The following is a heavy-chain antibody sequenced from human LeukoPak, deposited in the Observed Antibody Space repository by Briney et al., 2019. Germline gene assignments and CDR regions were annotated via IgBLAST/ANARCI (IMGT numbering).Heavy chain of an antibody. V-gene: IGHV3-23*01. CDR2: ISGSGGST. CDR3: AKDWDERDCSSTSCFNDAFDI. CDR1: GFTFSSHA. J-gene: IGHJ3*02. D-gene: IGHD2-2*01. Sequence: PGGSLRLSCAASGFTFSSHAMSWVRQAPGKGLEWVSAISGSGGSTFYADSVKGRFTISRDNSKNTLYLQMNSLRAEDTAVYYCAKDWDERDCSSTSCFNDAFDIWGQGTMVTASS.